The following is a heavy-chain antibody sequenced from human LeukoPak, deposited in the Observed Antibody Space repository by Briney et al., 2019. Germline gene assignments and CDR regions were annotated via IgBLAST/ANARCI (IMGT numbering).Heavy chain of an antibody. V-gene: IGHV3-30*18. D-gene: IGHD4-17*01. Sequence: PGGSLRLSCAASGFTFSSYGMHWVRQAPGKGLEWVEVISYDGSNKYYADSVKGRFTISRDNSKNTLYLQMNSLRAEDTAVYYCAKQGPYGDYDYWGQGTLVTVSS. CDR1: GFTFSSYG. CDR2: ISYDGSNK. CDR3: AKQGPYGDYDY. J-gene: IGHJ4*02.